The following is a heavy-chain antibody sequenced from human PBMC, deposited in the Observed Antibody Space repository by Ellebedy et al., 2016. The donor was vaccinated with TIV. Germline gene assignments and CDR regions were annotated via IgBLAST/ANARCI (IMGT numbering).Heavy chain of an antibody. D-gene: IGHD3-3*01. CDR2: LSYDGTNK. Sequence: GGSLRLXXVAPGFKFRNYAMDWVRQAPGKGLEWVAVLSYDGTNKYYADSVKGRFTISRDNSKHTLHLQINNLTAEDTAVYYCATDANYDVLSGYYGFDYWGQGTLVSVSS. J-gene: IGHJ4*02. CDR1: GFKFRNYA. CDR3: ATDANYDVLSGYYGFDY. V-gene: IGHV3-30-3*01.